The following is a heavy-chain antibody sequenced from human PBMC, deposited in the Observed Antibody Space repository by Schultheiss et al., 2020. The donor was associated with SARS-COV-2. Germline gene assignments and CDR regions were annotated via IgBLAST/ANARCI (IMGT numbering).Heavy chain of an antibody. Sequence: ASVKVSCKASGYTFNNYGISWVRQTPGQGLEWMGGFDPEEGETMYARKLQGRVTMTEDTFTNTAYMELRSLATEDAAVYYCAIYRSQVLANWLDPWGQGTLVTVSS. CDR2: FDPEEGET. CDR3: AIYRSQVLANWLDP. J-gene: IGHJ5*02. D-gene: IGHD1-14*01. CDR1: GYTFNNYG. V-gene: IGHV1-24*01.